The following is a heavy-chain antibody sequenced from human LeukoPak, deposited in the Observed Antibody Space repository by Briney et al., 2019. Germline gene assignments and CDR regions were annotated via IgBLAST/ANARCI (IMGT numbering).Heavy chain of an antibody. CDR1: GFTFSSYA. CDR2: ISGSGGST. J-gene: IGHJ4*02. CDR3: AKRGSSTSCFDY. Sequence: ASLRLSSAASGFTFSSYAMRLVRQAPGKGLEWVSAISGSGGSTYYADSVKGRFTISRDNSKNTLYLQMNSLRAEDTAVYYCAKRGSSTSCFDYWGQGTLVTVSS. D-gene: IGHD2-2*01. V-gene: IGHV3-23*01.